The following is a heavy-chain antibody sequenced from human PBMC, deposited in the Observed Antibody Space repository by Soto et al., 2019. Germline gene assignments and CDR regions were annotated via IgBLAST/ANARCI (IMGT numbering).Heavy chain of an antibody. J-gene: IGHJ4*02. D-gene: IGHD2-15*01. CDR1: GGSFSGYY. CDR2: INHSGST. V-gene: IGHV4-34*01. Sequence: SETLSLTCAVCGGSFSGYYWSWIRQPPGKGLEWIGEINHSGSTNYNPSLKSRAPTPVDTSKNQFSLTLSSVTAADTAVYYCVREGCGGGACYSGYNLGIDYWGQGIGVTVSS. CDR3: VREGCGGGACYSGYNLGIDY.